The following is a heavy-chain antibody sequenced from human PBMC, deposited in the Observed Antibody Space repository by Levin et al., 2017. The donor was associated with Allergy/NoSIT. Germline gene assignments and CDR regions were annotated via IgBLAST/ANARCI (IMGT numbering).Heavy chain of an antibody. CDR3: ARSGYCSSTSCPGDYYYYGMDV. CDR1: GGSISSYY. Sequence: SETLSLTCTVSGGSISSYYWSWIRQPAGKGLEWIGRIYTSGSTNYNPSLKSRVTMSVDTSKNQFSLKLSSVTAADTAVYYCARSGYCSSTSCPGDYYYYGMDVWGQGTTVTVSS. CDR2: IYTSGST. D-gene: IGHD2-2*01. J-gene: IGHJ6*02. V-gene: IGHV4-4*07.